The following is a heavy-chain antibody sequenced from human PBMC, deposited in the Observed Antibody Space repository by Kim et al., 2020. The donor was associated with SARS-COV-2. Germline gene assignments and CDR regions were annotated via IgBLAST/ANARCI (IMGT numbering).Heavy chain of an antibody. J-gene: IGHJ4*02. CDR2: T. CDR3: ARTELPYSSGH. Sequence: TNYAQKLQGRVTMTTDTSTSTAYMGRRSLRSDDTAVYYCARTELPYSSGHWGQGTLVTVSS. V-gene: IGHV1-18*01. D-gene: IGHD6-25*01.